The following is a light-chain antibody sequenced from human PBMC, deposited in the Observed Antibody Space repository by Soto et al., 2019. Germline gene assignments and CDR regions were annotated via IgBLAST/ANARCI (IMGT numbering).Light chain of an antibody. CDR1: QSIDSW. CDR3: QPYNSYSRT. J-gene: IGKJ1*01. Sequence: DIQMTQSPSTLSASVGDRVTITCRASQSIDSWLAWYQHKPGKAPKLLIFKASTLETGVPSRFSGSGSETEFTLTISSLQPDDSATYYCQPYNSYSRTFGKGTKV. V-gene: IGKV1-5*03. CDR2: KAS.